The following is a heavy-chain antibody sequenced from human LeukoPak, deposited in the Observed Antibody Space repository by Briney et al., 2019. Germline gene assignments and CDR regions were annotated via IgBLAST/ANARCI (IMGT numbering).Heavy chain of an antibody. CDR2: ISGSGGNT. CDR3: AKDSPGCSSTSCYFHY. Sequence: GGSLRLSCAASGFTFSSYSMNWVRQAPGKGLEWVSDISGSGGNTYYAGSVKGRFTISRDNSKNTLYLQMISLRADDTAVYYCAKDSPGCSSTSCYFHYWGQGSLVTVSS. D-gene: IGHD2-2*01. J-gene: IGHJ4*02. V-gene: IGHV3-23*01. CDR1: GFTFSSYS.